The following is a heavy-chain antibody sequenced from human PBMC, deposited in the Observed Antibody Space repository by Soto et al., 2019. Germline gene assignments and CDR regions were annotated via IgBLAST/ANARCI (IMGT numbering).Heavy chain of an antibody. CDR2: ISVSVGST. Sequence: EVQLLESGGGLVQPGGSLTLSCGVSGFPFGPSTMSWVRQAPGKGLEWVSTISVSVGSTYYADSVQGRFTVSSDISDNTLFLQMTSLTAEDTAVYFCAKRDVPDYTSNAYFYDHWCWGVLVTVSS. CDR3: AKRDVPDYTSNAYFYDH. J-gene: IGHJ4*02. CDR1: GFPFGPST. V-gene: IGHV3-23*01. D-gene: IGHD3-3*01.